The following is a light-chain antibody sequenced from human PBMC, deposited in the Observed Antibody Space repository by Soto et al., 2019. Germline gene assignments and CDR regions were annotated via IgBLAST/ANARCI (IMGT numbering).Light chain of an antibody. CDR1: KLGDKY. CDR3: QAWDSSTE. J-gene: IGLJ2*01. Sequence: YELTQPPSVSVSPGQTASITCSGDKLGDKYACWYQQKPGQSPVLVIYQDSKRPSGIPERFSGSNSGNTATLTISGTQAMDEADYYCQAWDSSTEFGGGTKLTVL. V-gene: IGLV3-1*01. CDR2: QDS.